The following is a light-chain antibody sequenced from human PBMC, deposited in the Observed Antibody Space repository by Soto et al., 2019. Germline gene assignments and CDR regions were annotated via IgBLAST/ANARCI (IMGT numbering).Light chain of an antibody. CDR1: QSISSW. CDR2: DAS. J-gene: IGKJ3*01. CDR3: QQYNSHSP. Sequence: DIQMTQSPSTLSASVGDRVTITCRASQSISSWLAWYQQKPGKAPKLLIYDASSLESGVPSRFSGSGSGTEFTLTISSLQPDDFATYYCQQYNSHSPLGP. V-gene: IGKV1-5*01.